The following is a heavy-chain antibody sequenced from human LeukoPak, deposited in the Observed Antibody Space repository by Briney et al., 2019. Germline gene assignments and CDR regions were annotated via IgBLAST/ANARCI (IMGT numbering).Heavy chain of an antibody. Sequence: SETLSLTCAVYGGSFSGYYWSWIRQPPGKGLEWIGEINHRGGTNYNPSLKSRVTISVDTSKNQFSLKLSSVTAADTAVYYCARGRTTYYGSGSYSFPRGMDVWGQGTTVTVSS. CDR2: INHRGGT. J-gene: IGHJ6*02. CDR3: ARGRTTYYGSGSYSFPRGMDV. V-gene: IGHV4-34*01. D-gene: IGHD3-10*01. CDR1: GGSFSGYY.